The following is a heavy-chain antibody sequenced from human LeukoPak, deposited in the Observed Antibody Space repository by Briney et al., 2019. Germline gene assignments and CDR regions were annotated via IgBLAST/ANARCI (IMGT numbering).Heavy chain of an antibody. CDR1: GGSISSYY. CDR2: IYYSGST. CDR3: ARVKEYLLFDY. V-gene: IGHV4-59*01. Sequence: SETLSLTCTVSGGSISSYYWSWIRQPPGKGLEWIGYIYYSGSTNYNPSPKSRVTISVDTSKNQFSLKLSSVTAADTAVYYCARVKEYLLFDYWGQGTLVTVSS. J-gene: IGHJ4*02. D-gene: IGHD2-15*01.